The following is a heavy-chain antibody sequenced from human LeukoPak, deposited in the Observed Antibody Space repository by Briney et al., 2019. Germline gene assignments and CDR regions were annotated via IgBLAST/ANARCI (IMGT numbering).Heavy chain of an antibody. V-gene: IGHV4-59*11. J-gene: IGHJ4*02. D-gene: IGHD1-1*01. CDR2: IYYSGST. CDR3: ARENKNSGEGYFLEC. Sequence: SETLALTFAVPGGPISSLYWGWVRPPPGKGMGWIGYIYYSGSTNYTPSLKSRVTISVDSSQHQFSLHLTYVTAAAAAVYYCARENKNSGEGYFLECWGRGTMVTV. CDR1: GGPISSLY.